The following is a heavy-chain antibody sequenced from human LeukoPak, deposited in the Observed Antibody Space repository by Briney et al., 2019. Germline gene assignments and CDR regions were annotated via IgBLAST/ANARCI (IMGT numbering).Heavy chain of an antibody. CDR1: GGSISSSY. D-gene: IGHD4-17*01. Sequence: SETLSLTCTVSGGSISSSYWSWIRQPPGKGLEWIRYISYSGSANCDPSLKGRVTISVDTSKSQFSLKLSSVAAADTAVYYCARDPNGDYIGAFDFWGQGTMVTVSS. CDR2: ISYSGSA. CDR3: ARDPNGDYIGAFDF. V-gene: IGHV4-59*12. J-gene: IGHJ3*01.